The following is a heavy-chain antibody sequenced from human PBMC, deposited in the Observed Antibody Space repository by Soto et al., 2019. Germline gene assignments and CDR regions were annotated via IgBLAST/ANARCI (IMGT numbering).Heavy chain of an antibody. Sequence: EVQLVQSGAEVKKPGESLRISCKGSGYSFTSYWISWVRQMPGKGLEWMGRIDPSDSYTNYSPSFQGHVTISADKSISTAYLQWSSLKASDTAMYYCARRTTVTTPESYDYYYGMDVWGQGTTVTVSS. CDR2: IDPSDSYT. J-gene: IGHJ6*02. CDR1: GYSFTSYW. V-gene: IGHV5-10-1*03. CDR3: ARRTTVTTPESYDYYYGMDV. D-gene: IGHD4-17*01.